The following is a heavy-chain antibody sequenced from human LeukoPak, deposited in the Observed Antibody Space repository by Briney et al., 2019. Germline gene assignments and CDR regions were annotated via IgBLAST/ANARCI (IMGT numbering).Heavy chain of an antibody. J-gene: IGHJ4*02. Sequence: SETLSLTCTVSGYSISSGYYWGWIRQPPGKRLEWIGNFYHTGTTYYNPSLKSRVTISLDTSRNQFSLKLSSVTAADTAVYYCARRLPSRNRPLDYWGQGTLVTVSS. V-gene: IGHV4-38-2*02. CDR1: GYSISSGYY. D-gene: IGHD2-15*01. CDR2: FYHTGTT. CDR3: ARRLPSRNRPLDY.